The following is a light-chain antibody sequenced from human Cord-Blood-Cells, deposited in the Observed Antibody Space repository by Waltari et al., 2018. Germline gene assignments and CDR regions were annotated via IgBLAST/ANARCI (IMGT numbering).Light chain of an antibody. J-gene: IGLJ3*02. CDR3: QSYDSSNQV. CDR1: SGSIATNH. Sequence: NFMLTQPHSLSESPGKTVTISCTRSSGSIATNHVQWYQRRPGSSPTTVIDEDNQRPSGVPDRVSGSIDSSSNSASLTISGLKTEDEADYYCQSYDSSNQVFGGGTKLTVL. CDR2: EDN. V-gene: IGLV6-57*01.